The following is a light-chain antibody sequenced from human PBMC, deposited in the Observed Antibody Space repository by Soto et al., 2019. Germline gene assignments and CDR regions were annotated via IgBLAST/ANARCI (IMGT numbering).Light chain of an antibody. J-gene: IGLJ1*01. CDR1: SSDVGAYIQ. CDR3: SSYTRSSTRV. CDR2: DVS. Sequence: QSALTQPASVSGSPGQSITISCTGTSSDVGAYIQVSWYQQHPGKAPKVVIYDVSSRTSGVSNRFSGSKSGNTAFLTISGLQAEDEADYYCSSYTRSSTRVFGTGTKLTVL. V-gene: IGLV2-14*03.